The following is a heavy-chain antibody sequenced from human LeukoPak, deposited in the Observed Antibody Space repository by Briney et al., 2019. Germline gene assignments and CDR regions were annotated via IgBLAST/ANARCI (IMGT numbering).Heavy chain of an antibody. Sequence: EASVKVSCKASGYTFTSYGISWVRQAPGQGLEWMGWISAYNGNTNYAQKLQGRVTMTRDTSISTAYMELSSLRSDDTAIYYCARENNSGWYRKAAFDYWGQGTLVTVTS. J-gene: IGHJ4*02. CDR2: ISAYNGNT. D-gene: IGHD6-19*01. V-gene: IGHV1-18*01. CDR1: GYTFTSYG. CDR3: ARENNSGWYRKAAFDY.